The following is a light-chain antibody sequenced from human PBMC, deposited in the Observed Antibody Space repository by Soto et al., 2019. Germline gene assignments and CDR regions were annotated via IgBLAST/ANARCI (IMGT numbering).Light chain of an antibody. Sequence: QSVLTQPASVSGSPGQSITISCTGTSSDVGGYNYVSWYQQHPGKAPKLMIYDVNTRPSGVSNRFSGSKSSNTASLTISGLQAEDEADYYCSSYTSSISFGGGTKVTVL. CDR2: DVN. CDR1: SSDVGGYNY. J-gene: IGLJ2*01. V-gene: IGLV2-14*01. CDR3: SSYTSSIS.